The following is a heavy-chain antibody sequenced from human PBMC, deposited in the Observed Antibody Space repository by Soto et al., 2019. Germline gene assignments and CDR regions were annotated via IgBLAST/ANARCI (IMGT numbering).Heavy chain of an antibody. D-gene: IGHD3-9*01. Sequence: QVQLQESGPGLVKPSQTLSLTCTVSAGSINSGNYFWSWIRQPPGKGLEWIGYIYYSGNTYYNPSLESRVTLSVDPSKNQFSLKLSSVTAADTAVYFCARVLGDDLLTGYSAVDTALGIFDFWGRGTLVTVSS. CDR1: AGSINSGNYF. V-gene: IGHV4-30-4*01. CDR2: IYYSGNT. CDR3: ARVLGDDLLTGYSAVDTALGIFDF. J-gene: IGHJ4*02.